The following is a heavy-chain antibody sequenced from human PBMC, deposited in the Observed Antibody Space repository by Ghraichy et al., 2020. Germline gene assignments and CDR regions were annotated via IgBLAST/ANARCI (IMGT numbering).Heavy chain of an antibody. CDR3: TTGTYYYDSSGYYSFDY. CDR1: GFTFSNAW. D-gene: IGHD3-22*01. V-gene: IGHV3-15*01. CDR2: IKSKTDGGTT. Sequence: ESLNISCAASGFTFSNAWMSWVRQAPGKGLEWVGRIKSKTDGGTTDYAAPVKGRFTISRDDSKNTLYLQMNSLKTEDTAVYYCTTGTYYYDSSGYYSFDYWGQGTLVTVSS. J-gene: IGHJ4*02.